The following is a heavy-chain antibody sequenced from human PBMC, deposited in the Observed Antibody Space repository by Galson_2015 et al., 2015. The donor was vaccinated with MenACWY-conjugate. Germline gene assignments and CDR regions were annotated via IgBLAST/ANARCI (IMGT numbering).Heavy chain of an antibody. CDR3: SRDRDVGGSRWWFGP. Sequence: SLRLSCATSGLTFSNVWMSWVRQAPGKGLEWVARIKCRTDGGTTDYATPVKGRFTILRDDSAKTLYLQMNSLKIEDTAMYFCSRDRDVGGSRWWFGPWGQGTLVTVSS. CDR1: GLTFSNVW. CDR2: IKCRTDGGTT. D-gene: IGHD2-15*01. V-gene: IGHV3-15*01. J-gene: IGHJ5*02.